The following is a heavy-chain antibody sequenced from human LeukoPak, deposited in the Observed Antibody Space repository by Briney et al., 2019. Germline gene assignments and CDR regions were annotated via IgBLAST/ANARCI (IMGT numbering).Heavy chain of an antibody. CDR3: ARAISEESV. CDR1: GFTFSTFG. CDR2: ISGSGGST. Sequence: GGSLRLSCAASGFTFSTFGMSWVRQSPGKGLECVSSISGSGGSTYYADSVKGRFTISRDNAKNSLYLQMNSLRAEDTAVYYCARAISEESVWGQGTLVTVSS. V-gene: IGHV3-23*01. D-gene: IGHD3-10*01. J-gene: IGHJ4*02.